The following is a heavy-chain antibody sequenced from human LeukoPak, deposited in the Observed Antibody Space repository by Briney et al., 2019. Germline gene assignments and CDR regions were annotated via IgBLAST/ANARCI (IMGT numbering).Heavy chain of an antibody. CDR2: IIPIFGTA. CDR1: GGTFSSYA. Sequence: GASVTVSCKASGGTFSSYAISWVRQAPGQGLEWMGGIIPIFGTANYAQKFQGRVTITADESTSTAYMELSSLRSEDTAVYYCASAVGSRSTHIVVVTAYDYWGQGTLVTVSS. D-gene: IGHD2-21*02. J-gene: IGHJ4*02. V-gene: IGHV1-69*13. CDR3: ASAVGSRSTHIVVVTAYDY.